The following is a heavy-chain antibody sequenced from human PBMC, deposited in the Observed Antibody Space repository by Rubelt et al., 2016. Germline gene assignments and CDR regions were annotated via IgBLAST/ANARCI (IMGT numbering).Heavy chain of an antibody. CDR3: AKDGEGTRSGVGGEFSD. J-gene: IGHJ4*02. CDR1: GFTFNTYA. V-gene: IGHV3-23*04. CDR2: ISGNGFKT. Sequence: EVQVVESGGGLVQPGGSLRLSCAASGFTFNTYAMSWVRQVPGKGQEWVSGISGNGFKTFYVDSVEGRFTISRDFSNNTLYLQTKSLTDDDTAKYYCAKDGEGTRSGVGGEFSDWGLGTMVSVS. D-gene: IGHD3-16*01.